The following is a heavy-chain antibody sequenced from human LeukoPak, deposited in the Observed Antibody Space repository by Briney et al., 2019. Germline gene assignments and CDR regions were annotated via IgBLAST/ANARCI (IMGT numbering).Heavy chain of an antibody. CDR3: AGETFDWLVLASWIEGKYYYGLDV. J-gene: IGHJ6*02. V-gene: IGHV1-8*01. Sequence: VASVKVSCKTSGYSFTNYEINWVRQAPGQGLEWMGWMHLSSGNTGHAQNFQGRLTMTRDTSTSTVYMELTSLSPEDTAMYYCAGETFDWLVLASWIEGKYYYGLDVWGQGTTVIVS. D-gene: IGHD3-9*01. CDR1: GYSFTNYE. CDR2: MHLSSGNT.